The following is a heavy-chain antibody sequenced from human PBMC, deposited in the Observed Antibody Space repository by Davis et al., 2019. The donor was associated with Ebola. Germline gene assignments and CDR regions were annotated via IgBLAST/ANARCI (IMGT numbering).Heavy chain of an antibody. CDR2: INPNSGGT. CDR3: ARGDRIAARPRYYYGMDV. D-gene: IGHD6-6*01. J-gene: IGHJ6*02. Sequence: ASVKVSCKASGGTFSSYAISWVRQAPGQGLEWMGWINPNSGGTNYAQKFQGWVTMTRDTSISTAYMELSRLRSDDTAVYYCARGDRIAARPRYYYGMDVWGQGTTVTVSS. V-gene: IGHV1-2*04. CDR1: GGTFSSYA.